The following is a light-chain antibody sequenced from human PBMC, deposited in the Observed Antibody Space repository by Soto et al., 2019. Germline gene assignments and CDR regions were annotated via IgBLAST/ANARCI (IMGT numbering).Light chain of an antibody. V-gene: IGKV3-20*01. J-gene: IGKJ1*01. CDR2: GAS. CDR3: QQYGRWWT. Sequence: EIVLTQSPGTLSLSPGERATLSCRASQSVSSSYLAWYQQKPGQAPRLLIYGASSRAPGIPDRFSGSGSGTDFTLTISRLEPEDFAVYYCQQYGRWWTFGQGTKVEIK. CDR1: QSVSSSY.